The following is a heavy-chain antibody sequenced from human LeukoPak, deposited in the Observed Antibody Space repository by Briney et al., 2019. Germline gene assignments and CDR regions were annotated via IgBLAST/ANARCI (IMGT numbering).Heavy chain of an antibody. CDR3: ARTPDYYYVDV. Sequence: HPGGSLRLSCAASGFTFSSYGMHWVRQAPGKGLEWVAVISYDGSNKYYADSVKGRFTISRDNSKNTLYLQMNSLRAEDTAVYYCARTPDYYYVDVWGKGTTVTVSS. CDR2: ISYDGSNK. CDR1: GFTFSSYG. J-gene: IGHJ6*03. V-gene: IGHV3-30*03.